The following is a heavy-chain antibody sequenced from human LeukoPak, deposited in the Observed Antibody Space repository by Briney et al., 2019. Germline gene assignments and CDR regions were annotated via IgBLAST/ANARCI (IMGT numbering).Heavy chain of an antibody. Sequence: SETLSLTCAVYGGSFSGYYWSWIRQPPGKGLEWIGSIYHSGSTYYNPSLKSRVTTSVDTSKNQFSLKLSSVTAADTAVYYCARVYYYGSGSYYNGFDYWGQGTLVTVSS. V-gene: IGHV4-34*01. CDR2: IYHSGST. CDR3: ARVYYYGSGSYYNGFDY. CDR1: GGSFSGYY. J-gene: IGHJ4*02. D-gene: IGHD3-10*01.